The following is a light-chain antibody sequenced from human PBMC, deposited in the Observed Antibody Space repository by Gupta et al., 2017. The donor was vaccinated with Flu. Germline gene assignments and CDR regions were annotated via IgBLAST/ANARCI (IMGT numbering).Light chain of an antibody. CDR1: QSISSY. CDR2: AAS. V-gene: IGKV1-39*01. J-gene: IGKJ1*01. CDR3: QQSDTVPLT. Sequence: DIQMTQSPSSLSASVGDSVTITCRASQSISSYLSWYQHKPGKAPKLLIYAASSLQSGVPSRFSSSGAGTDFALTISSLQPEDFATYYWQQSDTVPLTFGQGTKVEI.